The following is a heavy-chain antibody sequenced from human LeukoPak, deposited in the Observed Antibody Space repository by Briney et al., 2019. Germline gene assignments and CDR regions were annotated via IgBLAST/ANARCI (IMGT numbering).Heavy chain of an antibody. Sequence: GGSLRLSCSASGFTFSSYAMYWVRQAPGKGLEYVSGISSNGGSTYYADSVKGRFTISRDNSKNTLYLQMSSLRAEDTAVYYCARVPGKYAFDIWGQGTMVSVSS. J-gene: IGHJ3*02. V-gene: IGHV3-64D*09. CDR2: ISSNGGST. CDR3: ARVPGKYAFDI. CDR1: GFTFSSYA.